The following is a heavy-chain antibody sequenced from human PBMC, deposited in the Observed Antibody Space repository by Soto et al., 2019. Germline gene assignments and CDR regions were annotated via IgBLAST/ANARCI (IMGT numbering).Heavy chain of an antibody. CDR3: ARGGNQINDAFAI. V-gene: IGHV1-2*04. J-gene: IGHJ3*02. Sequence: ASVKVSCKDSGYTVTGYYMHWVRQAPGQGLEWMGWINPNSGGTNYAQKFQGWVTMTRDTSISTAYMELSRLRSDDTAVYYCARGGNQINDAFAIWGQGTMVTVSS. CDR1: GYTVTGYY. CDR2: INPNSGGT.